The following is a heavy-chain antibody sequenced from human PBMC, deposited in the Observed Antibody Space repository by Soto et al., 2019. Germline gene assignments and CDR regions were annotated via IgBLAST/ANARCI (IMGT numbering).Heavy chain of an antibody. CDR2: IYQSGST. D-gene: IGHD3-22*01. Sequence: QLQLQESGSGLVKPSQTPSLTCAVSGGSISSSAYSWSWIRQPPGKGLEWIGFIYQSGSTYYNPSLKSRVTMSLDRPKNQFSLKLSSVTAADTAVYFCAREVLYYDSSGYSWDDAFDIWGQGTMVTVSS. J-gene: IGHJ3*02. V-gene: IGHV4-30-2*01. CDR1: GGSISSSAYS. CDR3: AREVLYYDSSGYSWDDAFDI.